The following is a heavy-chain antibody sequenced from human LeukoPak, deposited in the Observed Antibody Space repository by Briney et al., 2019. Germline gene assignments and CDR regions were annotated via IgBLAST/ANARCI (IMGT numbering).Heavy chain of an antibody. CDR2: ITGDGGST. J-gene: IGHJ4*02. CDR1: GFAFGNYA. Sequence: PGGSLRLSCAASGFAFGNYAMAWVRQAPGKGLSWVTGITGDGGSTYYADSVKGRFTISRDNSKNTLYLQMNSLRVEDTAVYYCAKVVGTGDADYWGQGTLVTVSS. D-gene: IGHD2-21*02. V-gene: IGHV3-23*01. CDR3: AKVVGTGDADY.